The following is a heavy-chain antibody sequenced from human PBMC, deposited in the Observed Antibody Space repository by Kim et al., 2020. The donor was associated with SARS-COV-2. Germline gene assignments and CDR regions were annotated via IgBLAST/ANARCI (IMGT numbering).Heavy chain of an antibody. CDR1: GFTFSDYY. CDR3: ARDWPLYSSGWSERENFYYYYGMDV. D-gene: IGHD6-19*01. Sequence: GGSLRLSCAASGFTFSDYYMSWIRQAPGKGLEWVSYISSSGSTIYYADSVKGRFTISRDNAKNSLYLQMNSLRAEDTAVYYCARDWPLYSSGWSERENFYYYYGMDVWGQGTTVTVSS. CDR2: ISSSGSTI. V-gene: IGHV3-11*01. J-gene: IGHJ6*02.